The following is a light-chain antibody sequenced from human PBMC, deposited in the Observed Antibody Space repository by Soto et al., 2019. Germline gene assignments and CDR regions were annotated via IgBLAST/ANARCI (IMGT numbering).Light chain of an antibody. CDR1: SSDVGSYNY. Sequence: QSALTQPASVSGSPGQSITISCTGTSSDVGSYNYVSWYQQHPGKAPKFMIYEVSNRPSGVSNRFSGSKSGNTASLTISGLQADDEADYYCSSYTSSSTYVFGTGTKLTVL. V-gene: IGLV2-14*01. CDR2: EVS. CDR3: SSYTSSSTYV. J-gene: IGLJ1*01.